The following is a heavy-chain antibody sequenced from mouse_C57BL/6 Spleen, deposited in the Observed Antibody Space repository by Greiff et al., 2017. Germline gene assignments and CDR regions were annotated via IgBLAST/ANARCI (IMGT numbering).Heavy chain of an antibody. CDR3: ARVGYYDYGDVYFDY. Sequence: VQLQQSGPELVKPGASVKMSCKASGYTFTDYNMHWVKQSHGKSLEWIGYINPNNGGTSSNQKFKGKATLTVNKSCSTAYMERRSLTSEDSAVYYCARVGYYDYGDVYFDYWGQGTTLTVSS. D-gene: IGHD2-4*01. CDR1: GYTFTDYN. V-gene: IGHV1-22*01. CDR2: INPNNGGT. J-gene: IGHJ2*01.